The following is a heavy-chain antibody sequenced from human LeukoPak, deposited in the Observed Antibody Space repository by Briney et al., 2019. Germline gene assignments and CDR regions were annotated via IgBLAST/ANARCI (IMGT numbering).Heavy chain of an antibody. Sequence: SQTLSLTCTVSGGSISSGGYYWSWIRQHPGKGLEWIGSIYYSGSTFYNPSLKSRITISVETSKNQFSLKLNSVAAADTAVYYCARDRKFCSGGSCYSKGFDCWGQGTLVTVSS. CDR2: IYYSGST. CDR3: ARDRKFCSGGSCYSKGFDC. D-gene: IGHD2-15*01. J-gene: IGHJ4*02. V-gene: IGHV4-31*03. CDR1: GGSISSGGYY.